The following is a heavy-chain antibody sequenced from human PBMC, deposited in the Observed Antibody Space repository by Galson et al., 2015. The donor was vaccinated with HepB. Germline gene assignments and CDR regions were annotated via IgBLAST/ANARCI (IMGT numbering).Heavy chain of an antibody. CDR1: GFTFSSYS. D-gene: IGHD5-18*01. CDR2: ISSSSSYI. Sequence: SLRLSCAASGFTFSSYSMNWVRQAPGKGLEWVSSISSSSSYIYYADSVKGRFTISRDNAKNSLYLQMNSLRAEDTAVYYCARDRRYSYGHTFDYWGQGTLVTVSS. CDR3: ARDRRYSYGHTFDY. J-gene: IGHJ4*02. V-gene: IGHV3-21*01.